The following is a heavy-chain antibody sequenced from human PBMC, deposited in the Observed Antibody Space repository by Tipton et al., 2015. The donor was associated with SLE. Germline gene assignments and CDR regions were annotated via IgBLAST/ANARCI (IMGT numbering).Heavy chain of an antibody. CDR2: IYTSGST. V-gene: IGHV4-4*07. D-gene: IGHD3-3*01. Sequence: TLSLTCTVSGGSINTYYWSWIRQPAGKGLEWIGRIYTSGSTNYNPSLKSRVTMSVDTSKNQFSLKLSSVTAADTAVYYCARDLAITNFGVANWFEPWGQGTLVTVSS. J-gene: IGHJ5*02. CDR1: GGSINTYY. CDR3: ARDLAITNFGVANWFEP.